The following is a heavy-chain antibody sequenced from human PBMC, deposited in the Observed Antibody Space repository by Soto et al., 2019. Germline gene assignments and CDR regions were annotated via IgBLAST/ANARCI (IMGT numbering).Heavy chain of an antibody. J-gene: IGHJ6*02. CDR3: ARDQEGSGSHWLGYNYYAMDV. Sequence: GGSLRLSCGASGFTITYYYMSWIRQSPGKGLEWVSHISSVGTTTYYADSVKGRFSISMDNAKNSLYLQMNSLRAEDTAVYYCARDQEGSGSHWLGYNYYAMDVWGQGTTVTVSS. CDR1: GFTITYYY. V-gene: IGHV3-11*01. CDR2: ISSVGTTT. D-gene: IGHD3-10*01.